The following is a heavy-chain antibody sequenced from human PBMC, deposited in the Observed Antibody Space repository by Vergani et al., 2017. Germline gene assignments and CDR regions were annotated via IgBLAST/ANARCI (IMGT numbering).Heavy chain of an antibody. CDR2: IWYDGSKK. D-gene: IGHD4-23*01. J-gene: IGHJ4*02. CDR1: GFTFSSYG. Sequence: QVQLVESGGGVVQPGRSLRLSCAASGFTFSSYGMHWVRQAPGKGLEWVAVIWYDGSKKYYADAVKGRFTISRDNSKNTLYLQMNSLRAEDTAVYYCARDPATVVPEPFFDYWGQGTLVTVSS. CDR3: ARDPATVVPEPFFDY. V-gene: IGHV3-33*01.